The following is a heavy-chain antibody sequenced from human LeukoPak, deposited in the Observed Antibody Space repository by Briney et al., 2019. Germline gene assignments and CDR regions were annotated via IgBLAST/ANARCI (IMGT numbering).Heavy chain of an antibody. D-gene: IGHD6-13*01. CDR1: GFTFSSYA. CDR3: ARDFSSSWYIIYYYGMDV. J-gene: IGHJ6*02. Sequence: GGSLRLSCAASGFTFSSYAMHWVRQAPGKGLEWVAVISYDGSNKYYADSVKGRFTISRDNSKNTLYLQMNSLRAEDTAVYYCARDFSSSWYIIYYYGMDVWGQGTTVTVSS. V-gene: IGHV3-30-3*01. CDR2: ISYDGSNK.